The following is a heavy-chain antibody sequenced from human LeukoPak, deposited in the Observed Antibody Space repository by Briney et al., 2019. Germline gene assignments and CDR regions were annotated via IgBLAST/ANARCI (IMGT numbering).Heavy chain of an antibody. D-gene: IGHD3-3*01. CDR1: GFTFSSYW. CDR2: ISISSSYI. J-gene: IGHJ5*02. V-gene: IGHV3-21*04. Sequence: PGGSLRLSCAASGFTFSSYWMSWVRQAPGKGLEWVSSISISSSYIYYADSVKGRFTMSRDNAKNTLYLQMNSLRAEDTAVYYCARHDWFDPWGQGTLVTVSS. CDR3: ARHDWFDP.